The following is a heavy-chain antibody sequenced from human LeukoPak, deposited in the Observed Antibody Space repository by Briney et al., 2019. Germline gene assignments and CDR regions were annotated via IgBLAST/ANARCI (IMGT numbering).Heavy chain of an antibody. J-gene: IGHJ4*02. D-gene: IGHD1-14*01. CDR3: TRYNNDHFDY. CDR2: ITYDGSRA. V-gene: IGHV3-33*01. Sequence: GGSLRLSCAGSGFTFGGYGMLWFRQTPGKGLEGVAVITYDGSRAFYADSVKGRFTISRDNSKNTMSVQMDDLRAEDTAVYYCTRYNNDHFDYWGQGTLVTVSS. CDR1: GFTFGGYG.